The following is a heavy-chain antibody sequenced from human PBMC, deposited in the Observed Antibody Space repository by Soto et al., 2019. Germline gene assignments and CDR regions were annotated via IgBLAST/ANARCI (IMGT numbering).Heavy chain of an antibody. Sequence: SETLSLTCAVSGGSISRTTWCSWVRQPPGKGLEWIGEIYHDGTTNYSPSLKSRVTLSMDKSKNQFSLKVNSVTAADTAVYYCAKMKIGSFGMDVWGQGTTVTVS. CDR2: IYHDGTT. D-gene: IGHD3-10*01. CDR1: GGSISRTTW. V-gene: IGHV4-4*02. CDR3: AKMKIGSFGMDV. J-gene: IGHJ6*02.